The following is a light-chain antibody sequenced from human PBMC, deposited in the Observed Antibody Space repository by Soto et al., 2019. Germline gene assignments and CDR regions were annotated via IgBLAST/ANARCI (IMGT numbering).Light chain of an antibody. Sequence: QSALTQPASVSGSPGQSITISGTGTSSDVGGYNYVSWYQQHPGKAPKLMIFEVSSRPSGVSYRFSGSKSGNTASLTISGLQAEDEADYYCSSYTSRSTLYVFGSGTKVTVL. CDR1: SSDVGGYNY. CDR3: SSYTSRSTLYV. CDR2: EVS. V-gene: IGLV2-14*01. J-gene: IGLJ1*01.